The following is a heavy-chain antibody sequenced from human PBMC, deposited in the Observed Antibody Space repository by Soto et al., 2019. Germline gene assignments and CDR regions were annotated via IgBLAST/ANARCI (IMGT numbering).Heavy chain of an antibody. V-gene: IGHV1-69*10. CDR3: AREGGSSSEYYYYYMDV. Sequence: ASVKVSCKASGGTFSSYAISWVRQAPGQGLEWMGGIIPIFGIANYAQKFQGRVTITADKSTSTAYMELSSLRSEDTAVYYCAREGGSSSEYYYYYMDVWGKGTTVTVSS. D-gene: IGHD6-6*01. CDR2: IIPIFGIA. CDR1: GGTFSSYA. J-gene: IGHJ6*03.